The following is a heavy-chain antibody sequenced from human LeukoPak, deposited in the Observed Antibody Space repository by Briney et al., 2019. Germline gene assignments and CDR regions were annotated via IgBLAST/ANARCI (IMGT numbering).Heavy chain of an antibody. V-gene: IGHV4-31*11. CDR3: ARGGCSGGSCLGY. D-gene: IGHD2-15*01. CDR1: GGSISSGGYY. Sequence: SQTLSLTCAVSGGSISSGGYYWSWIRQHPGKGLEWIGYIYYSGSTYYNPSLKSRVTISVDTSKNQFFLKLSSVTAADTAVYYCARGGCSGGSCLGYWGQGTLVTVSS. CDR2: IYYSGST. J-gene: IGHJ4*02.